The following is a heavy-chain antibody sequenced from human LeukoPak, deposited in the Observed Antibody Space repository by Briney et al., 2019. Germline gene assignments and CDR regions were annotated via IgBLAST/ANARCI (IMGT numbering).Heavy chain of an antibody. D-gene: IGHD5-24*01. CDR2: ISGSGGST. CDR1: GFTFSSYA. CDR3: APRAVEMTTTKGY. Sequence: GGSLRLSCTPSGFTFSSYATSWVRQAPGKGLECVSTISGSGGSTYYADSVKGRFTISRDNSKNTLYLQMNSLRAEDTAVYYCAPRAVEMTTTKGYWGQGTLVTVSS. J-gene: IGHJ4*02. V-gene: IGHV3-23*01.